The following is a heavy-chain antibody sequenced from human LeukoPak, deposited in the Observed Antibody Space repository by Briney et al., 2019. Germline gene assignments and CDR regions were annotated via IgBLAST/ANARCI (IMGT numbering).Heavy chain of an antibody. CDR2: ISSSGSTI. D-gene: IGHD3-22*01. J-gene: IGHJ4*02. CDR1: GFTFSSYE. Sequence: GGSLRLSCAASGFTFSSYEMNWVRQAPGKGLEWLSYISSSGSTIYYADSVKGRFTISRDSARNSLYLQMRSLRAEDTAVYYCATSGYYFEYWGQGTLVTVSS. CDR3: ATSGYYFEY. V-gene: IGHV3-48*03.